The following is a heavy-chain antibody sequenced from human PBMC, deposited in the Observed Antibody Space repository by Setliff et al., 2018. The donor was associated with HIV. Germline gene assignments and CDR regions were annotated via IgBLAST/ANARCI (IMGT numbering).Heavy chain of an antibody. J-gene: IGHJ4*02. CDR2: ISPHSGGT. D-gene: IGHD7-27*01. Sequence: ASVKVSCKASGYSFTDYFIHWVRQAPGRGLEGMGWISPHSGGTRTTRTFRGRVTLTSDTSTNTAYMELSGLRSDDTAMYFCARQLSNSLDYWGQGTLVTVSS. V-gene: IGHV1-2*02. CDR1: GYSFTDYF. CDR3: ARQLSNSLDY.